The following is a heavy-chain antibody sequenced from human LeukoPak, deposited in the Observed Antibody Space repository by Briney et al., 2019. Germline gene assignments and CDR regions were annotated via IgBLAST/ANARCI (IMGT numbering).Heavy chain of an antibody. CDR2: FHTSGNT. CDR1: GGSVSGSF. J-gene: IGHJ6*03. Sequence: SETLSLTCSVSGGSVSGSFWNWVRQSPGKGLDWIGFFHTSGNTYYNPSLKSRVTMSADTSKNQFSLKLSSVTAADTAIYYCAKSVRVPAGDYDYYYLGVWGRGTTVTVSS. D-gene: IGHD2-2*01. CDR3: AKSVRVPAGDYDYYYLGV. V-gene: IGHV4-4*09.